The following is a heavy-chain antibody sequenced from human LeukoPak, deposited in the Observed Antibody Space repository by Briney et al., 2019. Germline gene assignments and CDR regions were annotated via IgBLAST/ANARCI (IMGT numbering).Heavy chain of an antibody. CDR3: AKDLRPDGVDNFDH. Sequence: GGSLRLSCAASGFNFNSYTMNWVRQAPGKGLQWVASILASGSPTYYADSVKGRFIISRDNSKSTVYLQMNSLRVEDTAIYYCAKDLRPDGVDNFDHWGQGILVTVSS. D-gene: IGHD2-8*01. CDR1: GFNFNSYT. V-gene: IGHV3-23*01. CDR2: ILASGSPT. J-gene: IGHJ4*02.